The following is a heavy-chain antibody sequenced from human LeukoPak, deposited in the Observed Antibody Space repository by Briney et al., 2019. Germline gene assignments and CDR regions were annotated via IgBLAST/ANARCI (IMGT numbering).Heavy chain of an antibody. Sequence: SETLSLTCTVSGGSISSGGYYWSWIRQPPGKGLEWIGEINHSGSTNYNPSLKSRVTISVDTSKNQFSLKLSSVTAADTAVYYCARGEGTIAVAGRGYYFDYWGQGTLVTVSS. J-gene: IGHJ4*02. CDR2: INHSGST. CDR3: ARGEGTIAVAGRGYYFDY. D-gene: IGHD6-19*01. V-gene: IGHV4-39*07. CDR1: GGSISSGGYY.